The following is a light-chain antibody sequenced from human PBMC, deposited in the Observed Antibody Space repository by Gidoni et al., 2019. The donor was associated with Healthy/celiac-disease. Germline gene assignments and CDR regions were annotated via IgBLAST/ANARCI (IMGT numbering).Light chain of an antibody. CDR3: QQYNSYHWP. J-gene: IGKJ1*01. V-gene: IGKV1-5*03. CDR2: TSF. Sequence: DIQMTQSPSTLSASVGDRVTITCRASQSISSWLAWYQQKPGKAPKLLIYTSFSLESCVPSRFSGSGSGTEFTLTISSLQPDDCATYYCQQYNSYHWPFGHGTKLEIK. CDR1: QSISSW.